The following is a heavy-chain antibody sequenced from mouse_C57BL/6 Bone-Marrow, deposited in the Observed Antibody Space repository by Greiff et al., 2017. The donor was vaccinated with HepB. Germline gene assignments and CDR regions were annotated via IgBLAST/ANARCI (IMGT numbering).Heavy chain of an antibody. D-gene: IGHD1-1*01. V-gene: IGHV1-82*01. CDR1: GYAFSSSW. CDR2: IYPGDGDT. J-gene: IGHJ1*03. Sequence: VQLQQSGPELVKPGASVKISCKASGYAFSSSWMNWVKQRPGKGLEWIGRIYPGDGDTNYHGKFKGKATLTADKSSSTAYMQLSSLTSEDSAVYFCARGIVITTVVARGNWYFDVWGTGTTVTVSS. CDR3: ARGIVITTVVARGNWYFDV.